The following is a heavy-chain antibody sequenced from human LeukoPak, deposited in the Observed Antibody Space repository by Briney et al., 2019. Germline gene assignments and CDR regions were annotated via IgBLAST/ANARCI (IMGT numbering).Heavy chain of an antibody. Sequence: ASVNVSCTASGYTFTSNYIHWVRQAPGQGLEWMGMIYPRDGSTSYAQKFQGRVTVTRDTSTSTVHMELSGLRSEDTAVYYCARDYHGMDVWGQGTTVTVSS. CDR1: GYTFTSNY. J-gene: IGHJ6*02. D-gene: IGHD3-16*02. CDR2: IYPRDGST. CDR3: ARDYHGMDV. V-gene: IGHV1-46*01.